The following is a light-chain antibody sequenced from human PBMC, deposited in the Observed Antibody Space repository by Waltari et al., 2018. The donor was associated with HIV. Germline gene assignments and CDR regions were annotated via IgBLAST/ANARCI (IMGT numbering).Light chain of an antibody. Sequence: QSALTQPASVSGSPGQSLTISCPGTSSDVGCYNYVSLYQQHPCKAPKRLISEGSNRPAGISNRFSGSKSGNTASLTISGLQTEDEADYYCSSYTTSTTPVLFGGGTKLTVV. V-gene: IGLV2-14*01. CDR3: SSYTTSTTPVL. J-gene: IGLJ2*01. CDR1: SSDVGCYNY. CDR2: EGS.